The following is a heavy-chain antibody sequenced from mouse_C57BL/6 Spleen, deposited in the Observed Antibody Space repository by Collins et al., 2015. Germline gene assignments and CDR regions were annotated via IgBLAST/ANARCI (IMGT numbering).Heavy chain of an antibody. V-gene: IGHV14-4*02. CDR2: IDPENGDT. CDR1: GFNIKDYY. D-gene: IGHD1-1*01. CDR3: NAAPVVAPYWYFDV. J-gene: IGHJ1*01. Sequence: EVQLQQSGAELVRSGASVKLSCTASGFNIKDYYMHWVKQRPEQGLEWIGWIDPENGDTEYAPKFQGKATMTADTSSNTAYLQLSSLTSEDTAVYYCNAAPVVAPYWYFDVWGAGTTVTVSS.